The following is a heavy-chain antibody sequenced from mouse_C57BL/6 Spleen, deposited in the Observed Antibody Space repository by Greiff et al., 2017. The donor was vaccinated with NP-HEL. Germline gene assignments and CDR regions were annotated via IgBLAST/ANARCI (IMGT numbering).Heavy chain of an antibody. CDR1: GFNIKDYY. V-gene: IGHV14-1*01. CDR2: IDPEDGDT. CDR3: TTNYYGSPPTEYYFDY. J-gene: IGHJ2*01. Sequence: VQLQQSGAELVRPGASVKLSCTASGFNIKDYYMHWVKQRPEQGLEWIGRIDPEDGDTEYAPKFQGKATMTADTSSNTAYLQLSSLTSEDTAVYYCTTNYYGSPPTEYYFDYWGQGTTLTVSS. D-gene: IGHD1-1*01.